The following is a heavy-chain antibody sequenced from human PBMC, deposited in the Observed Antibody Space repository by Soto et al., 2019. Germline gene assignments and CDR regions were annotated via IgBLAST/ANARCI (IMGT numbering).Heavy chain of an antibody. D-gene: IGHD3-22*01. V-gene: IGHV3-30*18. Sequence: GGSLRLSCAASGFTFSSYGMHWVRQAPGKGLEWVAVISYDGSNKYYADSVKGRFTISRDNSKNTLYLQMNSLRAEDTAVYYCAKEVTYYDSSGPGVLGYWGQGTLVTVSS. J-gene: IGHJ4*02. CDR1: GFTFSSYG. CDR2: ISYDGSNK. CDR3: AKEVTYYDSSGPGVLGY.